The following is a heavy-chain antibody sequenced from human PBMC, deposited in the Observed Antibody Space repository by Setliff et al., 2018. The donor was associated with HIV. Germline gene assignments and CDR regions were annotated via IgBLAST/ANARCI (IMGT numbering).Heavy chain of an antibody. CDR2: IYSTGHT. CDR1: DYSISSAHN. CDR3: ARDRALRFSKSPSFNYFDV. V-gene: IGHV4-38-2*02. Sequence: SETLSLTCDVSDYSISSAHNWAWIRQSPGKGLEWIGSIYSTGHTYYNPSHKSRLTMSVDTAKNRFSLKLISVTAADTAVYYCARDRALRFSKSPSFNYFDVWGQGALVTSPQ. J-gene: IGHJ4*02. D-gene: IGHD3-10*01.